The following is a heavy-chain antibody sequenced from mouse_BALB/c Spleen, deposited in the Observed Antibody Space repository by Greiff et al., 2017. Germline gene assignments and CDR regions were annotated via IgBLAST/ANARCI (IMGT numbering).Heavy chain of an antibody. CDR2: INPGSGGT. Sequence: LQESGAELVRPGTSVKVSCKASGYAFTNYLIEWVKQRPGQGLEWIGVINPGSGGTNYNEKFKGKATLTADKSSSTAYMQLSSLTSDDSAVYFCARENYYYAMDYWGQGTSVTVSS. CDR3: ARENYYYAMDY. J-gene: IGHJ4*01. CDR1: GYAFTNYL. V-gene: IGHV1-54*01.